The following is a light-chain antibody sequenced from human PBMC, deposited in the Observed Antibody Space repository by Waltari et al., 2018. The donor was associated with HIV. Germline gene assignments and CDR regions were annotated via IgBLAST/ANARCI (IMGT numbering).Light chain of an antibody. CDR2: GAS. CDR1: QSVSSSY. Sequence: EIVLTQSPGTLSLSPGERATLSCRASQSVSSSYLAWYQQKPGQAPRLLIYGASSRATGIPDRFSGSGSVTDFTLTISRLEPEDFEVYYCQQYGSSYTFGQGTKLEIK. CDR3: QQYGSSYT. V-gene: IGKV3-20*01. J-gene: IGKJ2*01.